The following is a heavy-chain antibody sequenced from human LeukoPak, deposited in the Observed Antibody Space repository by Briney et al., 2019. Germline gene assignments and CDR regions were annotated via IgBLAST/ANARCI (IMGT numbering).Heavy chain of an antibody. V-gene: IGHV3-30*18. CDR3: AKDLHDILTGYSRRGGYYYMDV. D-gene: IGHD3-9*01. J-gene: IGHJ6*03. CDR1: GFTFSSYG. Sequence: PGGSLRLSCAASGFTFSSYGMSWARQAPGKGLEWVAVISYDGSNKYYADSVKGRFTISRDNSKNTLYLQMNSLRAEDTAVYYCAKDLHDILTGYSRRGGYYYMDVWGKGTTVTISS. CDR2: ISYDGSNK.